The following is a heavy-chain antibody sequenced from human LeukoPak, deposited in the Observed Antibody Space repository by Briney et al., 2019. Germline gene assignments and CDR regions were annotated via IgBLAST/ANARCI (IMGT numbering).Heavy chain of an antibody. D-gene: IGHD6-19*01. CDR1: GFPFGSYE. CDR3: VGQRMAVGVLDY. J-gene: IGHJ4*02. Sequence: PGGSLRLSCAASGFPFGSYEMNWVRQAPGKGLEWVSYISGGGSSLCYVDSVRGRFTVSRDNAKNSLYLQINGLRGEDTAVYYCVGQRMAVGVLDYWGRGTLVTVSS. V-gene: IGHV3-48*03. CDR2: ISGGGSSL.